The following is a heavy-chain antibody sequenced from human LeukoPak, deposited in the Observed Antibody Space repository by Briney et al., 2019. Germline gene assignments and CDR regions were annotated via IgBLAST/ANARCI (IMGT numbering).Heavy chain of an antibody. CDR1: GYTFTGYY. Sequence: ASVKVSCKASGYTFTGYYMHWVRQAPGQGLEWLGLINPNSGGTNYAQKFQGRVTMTRDTSISTAYMELSRLRSDDTAVYYCATPGGLDSNYIFDYWGQGTLVTVSS. D-gene: IGHD4-11*01. CDR3: ATPGGLDSNYIFDY. J-gene: IGHJ4*02. CDR2: INPNSGGT. V-gene: IGHV1-2*02.